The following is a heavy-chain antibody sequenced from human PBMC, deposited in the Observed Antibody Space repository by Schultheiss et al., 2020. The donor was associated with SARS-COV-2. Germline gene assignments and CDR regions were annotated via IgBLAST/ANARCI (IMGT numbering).Heavy chain of an antibody. D-gene: IGHD3-3*01. CDR2: IYYSGST. CDR1: GGSFSGYY. J-gene: IGHJ4*02. CDR3: ARGVNDDFWSGYYSPGKLDY. Sequence: SETLSLTCAVYGGSFSGYYWSWIRQPPGKGLEWIGYIYYSGSTNYNPSLKSRVTISVDTSKNQFSLKLSSVTAADTAVYYCARGVNDDFWSGYYSPGKLDYWGQGTLVTVSS. V-gene: IGHV4-59*01.